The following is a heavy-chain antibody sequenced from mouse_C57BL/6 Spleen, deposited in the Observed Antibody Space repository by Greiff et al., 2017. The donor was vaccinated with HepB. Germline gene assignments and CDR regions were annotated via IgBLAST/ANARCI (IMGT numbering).Heavy chain of an antibody. Sequence: QVQLQQPGAELVRPGSSVKLSCKASGYTFTSYWMDWVKQRPGQGLAWIGNIYPSDSETHYNQKFKDKATLTVDKSSSTAYMQLSSLTSEDSAVYYCARKGYDYGAMDYWGQGTSVTVSS. V-gene: IGHV1-61*01. CDR3: ARKGYDYGAMDY. J-gene: IGHJ4*01. D-gene: IGHD2-4*01. CDR1: GYTFTSYW. CDR2: IYPSDSET.